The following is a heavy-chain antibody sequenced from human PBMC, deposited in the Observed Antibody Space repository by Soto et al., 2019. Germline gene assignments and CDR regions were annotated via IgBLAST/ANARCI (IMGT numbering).Heavy chain of an antibody. J-gene: IGHJ4*02. CDR1: GFTFSNFW. V-gene: IGHV3-48*01. CDR3: ARVQLWSGNYFYS. D-gene: IGHD3-3*01. Sequence: GGSLRLSCAASGFTFSNFWMSWVRQAPGKGLEWVSYISSSSSTIYYTDSVKGRFTISRDNAKNSLYLQMNSLRAEDTAVYYGARVQLWSGNYFYSWGQGTLVTVSS. CDR2: ISSSSSTI.